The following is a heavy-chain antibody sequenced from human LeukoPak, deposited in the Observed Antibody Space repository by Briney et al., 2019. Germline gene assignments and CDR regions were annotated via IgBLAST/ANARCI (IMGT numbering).Heavy chain of an antibody. CDR1: GYTFTSYQ. V-gene: IGHV1-46*01. CDR3: ARSVRGTYYYFDY. Sequence: ASVKVSCKASGYTFTSYQMHWVRQAPGEGLEWMGMINPSGGHTTYAQKFEGRVTMTRDMSTSTVDMELSSLRSEDTAVYYCARSVRGTYYYFDYWGEGTLVTVSS. CDR2: INPSGGHT. D-gene: IGHD1-26*01. J-gene: IGHJ4*02.